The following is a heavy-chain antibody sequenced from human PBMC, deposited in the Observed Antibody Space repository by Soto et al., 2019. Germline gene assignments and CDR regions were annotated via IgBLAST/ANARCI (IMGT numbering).Heavy chain of an antibody. Sequence: GASVKVSCKASGYTFTSYDINWVRQATGQGLEWMGWMNPNSGNTGYAQKFQGRVTMTRNTSISTAYMELSSLRSEDTAVYYCARKVYDFWSGYYTGWSDYGMDVWGQGTTVTVSS. J-gene: IGHJ6*02. CDR2: MNPNSGNT. D-gene: IGHD3-3*01. CDR3: ARKVYDFWSGYYTGWSDYGMDV. V-gene: IGHV1-8*01. CDR1: GYTFTSYD.